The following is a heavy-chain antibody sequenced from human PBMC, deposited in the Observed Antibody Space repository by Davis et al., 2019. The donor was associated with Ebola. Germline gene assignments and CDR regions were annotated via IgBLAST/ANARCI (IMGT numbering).Heavy chain of an antibody. CDR2: ISYNGDKD. V-gene: IGHV3-30*03. CDR1: GFFFSTYS. CDR3: ASIFHNSGYEDY. Sequence: PGGSLRLSCAASGFFFSTYSMNWVRQAPGKGLQWVALISYNGDKDYYADSVKGRFTISRDNSKNTVYLQMNGLRAEDTAVYYCASIFHNSGYEDYWGQGTLVTVSS. D-gene: IGHD3-22*01. J-gene: IGHJ4*02.